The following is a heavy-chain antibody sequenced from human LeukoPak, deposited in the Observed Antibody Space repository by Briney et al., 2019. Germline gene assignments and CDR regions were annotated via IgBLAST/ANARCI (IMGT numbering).Heavy chain of an antibody. CDR2: IIPIFGTA. Sequence: SVKVFCKASGGTFSSYAISWVRQAPGQGLEWMGRIIPIFGTANYAQKFQGRVTITTDESTSTAYMELSSLRSEDTAVYYCASAVNYYYYMDVWGKGTTVTVSS. J-gene: IGHJ6*03. D-gene: IGHD6-19*01. CDR3: ASAVNYYYYMDV. CDR1: GGTFSSYA. V-gene: IGHV1-69*05.